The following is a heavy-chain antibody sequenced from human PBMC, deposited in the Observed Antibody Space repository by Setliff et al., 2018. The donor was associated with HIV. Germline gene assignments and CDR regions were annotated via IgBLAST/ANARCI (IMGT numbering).Heavy chain of an antibody. CDR2: IFASGSS. D-gene: IGHD5-18*01. CDR1: GGSISSYC. V-gene: IGHV4-4*09. Sequence: PSETLSLTCTVSGGSISSYCWNWIRQPPGKGLEWIGYIFASGSSLYNPSLQSRVSISVDTSKNQFSLKLYSVTAADTSVYYCARRWGIRGYSSWGQGTLVTVSS. CDR3: ARRWGIRGYSS. J-gene: IGHJ5*02.